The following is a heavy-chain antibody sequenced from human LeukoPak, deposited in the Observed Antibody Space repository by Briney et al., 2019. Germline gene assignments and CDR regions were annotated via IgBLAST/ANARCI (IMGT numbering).Heavy chain of an antibody. Sequence: SVKVSCKASGGTFSSYAISWVRQAPGQGLEWMGGIIPIFGTANYAQKFQGRVTITTDESTSTAYMELSSLRSEDTAVYYCARDSSIQLWAKGDAFDIWGQGTMVTVSS. CDR1: GGTFSSYA. J-gene: IGHJ3*02. V-gene: IGHV1-69*05. CDR3: ARDSSIQLWAKGDAFDI. D-gene: IGHD5-18*01. CDR2: IIPIFGTA.